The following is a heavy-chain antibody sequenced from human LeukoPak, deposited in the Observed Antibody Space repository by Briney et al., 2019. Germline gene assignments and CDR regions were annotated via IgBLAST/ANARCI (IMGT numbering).Heavy chain of an antibody. D-gene: IGHD4-17*01. CDR3: TCRNPMTTVTTSLNAFDI. V-gene: IGHV6-1*01. Sequence: SQTLSLTCAISGDSVSSNSAAWNWIRQSPSRGLEWLGRTYYRSKWYNDYAVSVKSRITINPDTSKNQFSLQLNSVTPEDTAVYYCTCRNPMTTVTTSLNAFDIWGQGTMVTVSS. CDR1: GDSVSSNSAA. J-gene: IGHJ3*02. CDR2: TYYRSKWYN.